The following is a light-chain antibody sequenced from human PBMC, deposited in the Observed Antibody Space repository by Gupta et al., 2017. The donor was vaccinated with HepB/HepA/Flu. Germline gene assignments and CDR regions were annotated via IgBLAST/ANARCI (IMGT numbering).Light chain of an antibody. J-gene: IGLJ1*01. CDR1: SSNIGNNY. CDR2: DNN. V-gene: IGLV1-51*01. CDR3: GTWDNTLNIYV. Sequence: QSVSPQPPSVSAPPGQKVTISCSGSSSNIGNNYVSWYQQFPGTAPKFLIYDNNKRPSGIPDRFSGSKSGTSATLGITGLQTGDEADYYCGTWDNTLNIYVFGTGTKVTVL.